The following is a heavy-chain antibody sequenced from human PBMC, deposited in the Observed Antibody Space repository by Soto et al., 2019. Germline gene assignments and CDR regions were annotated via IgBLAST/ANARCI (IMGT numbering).Heavy chain of an antibody. CDR1: GGSISSSSYH. J-gene: IGHJ4*02. CDR3: ARSISVAMDF. V-gene: IGHV4-39*01. D-gene: IGHD6-19*01. Sequence: QLQLQESGPGLVKPSETLSLTCTVSGGSISSSSYHWGWIRQPPGKGLEWIGSIYYSGTTSYNPSLKSRITISVDTSKNQFSLKLSSVTAADTAVYYCARSISVAMDFWGQGTLVTVSS. CDR2: IYYSGTT.